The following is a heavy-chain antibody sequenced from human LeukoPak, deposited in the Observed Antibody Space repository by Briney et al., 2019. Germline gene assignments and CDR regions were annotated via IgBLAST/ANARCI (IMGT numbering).Heavy chain of an antibody. Sequence: SETLSLTCAAYGGSFSGYYWSWIRQPPGKGLEWIGEINHSGSTNYNPSLKSRVTISVDTSKNQFSLKLSSVTAADTAVYYCARWEGRSYYDFDYWGQGTLVTVSS. CDR1: GGSFSGYY. D-gene: IGHD1-26*01. V-gene: IGHV4-34*01. CDR3: ARWEGRSYYDFDY. J-gene: IGHJ4*02. CDR2: INHSGST.